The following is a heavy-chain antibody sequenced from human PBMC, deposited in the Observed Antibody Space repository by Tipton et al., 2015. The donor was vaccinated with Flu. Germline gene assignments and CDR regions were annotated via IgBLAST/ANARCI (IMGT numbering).Heavy chain of an antibody. CDR2: ISGGGGRT. CDR3: ATYYDSSFYYFDY. D-gene: IGHD3-22*01. Sequence: SLRLSCAASGFTFSRYAMSWVRQAPGKGLEWVSGISGGGGRTYYADSVKGRFSIARDNSKNTLSLQMNSLRAEDTAVYYCATYYDSSFYYFDYWGQGTLVTVSS. J-gene: IGHJ4*02. CDR1: GFTFSRYA. V-gene: IGHV3-23*01.